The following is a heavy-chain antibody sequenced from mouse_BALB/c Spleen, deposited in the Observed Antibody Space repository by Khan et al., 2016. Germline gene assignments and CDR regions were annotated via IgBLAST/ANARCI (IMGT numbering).Heavy chain of an antibody. Sequence: VQLQPSFSYLFLPFSLVKLTCKASGFNIKDYYMHWVKQRPEQGLEWIGWIDPENGNSIYDPKFQGKASITADTSSNTAYLQVNSLTSEDTAVYYCARSPYFFDYWGQGTTLTVSS. CDR1: GFNIKDYY. V-gene: IGHV14-1*02. J-gene: IGHJ2*01. CDR2: IDPENGNS. CDR3: ARSPYFFDY.